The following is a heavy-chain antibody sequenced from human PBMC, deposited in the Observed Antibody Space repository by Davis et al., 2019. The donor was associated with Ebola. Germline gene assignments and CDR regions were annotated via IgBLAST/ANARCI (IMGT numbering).Heavy chain of an antibody. Sequence: GGSLRLSCKGSGSSFTDHWIGWVRQTPEKGLEWMGIIYPSDSNTKYSPSFQGQVTISADKSISTAYLQWSSLKASDTAMYYCARLGDRALDYGMDVWGQGTTVTVSS. J-gene: IGHJ6*02. V-gene: IGHV5-51*01. CDR3: ARLGDRALDYGMDV. D-gene: IGHD3-16*01. CDR2: IYPSDSNT. CDR1: GSSFTDHW.